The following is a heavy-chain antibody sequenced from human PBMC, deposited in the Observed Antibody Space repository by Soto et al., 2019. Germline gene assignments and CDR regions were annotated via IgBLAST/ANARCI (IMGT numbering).Heavy chain of an antibody. Sequence: SETLSLTCPVSGCSISSYYWSWIRQPPGKGLEWIGYIYDSGSTNYNPSLKSRVTISVDTSKNQFSLKLSSVTAADTAVYYCARWPQLEPRFDYWGQGTLVTVS. CDR2: IYDSGST. CDR1: GCSISSYY. J-gene: IGHJ4*02. CDR3: ARWPQLEPRFDY. D-gene: IGHD1-1*01. V-gene: IGHV4-59*12.